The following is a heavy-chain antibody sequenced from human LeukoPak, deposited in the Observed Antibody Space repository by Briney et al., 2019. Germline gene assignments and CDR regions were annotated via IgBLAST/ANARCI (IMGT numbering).Heavy chain of an antibody. V-gene: IGHV3-9*01. CDR1: GFTFDDYA. D-gene: IGHD2-2*03. CDR2: ISWNSGSI. J-gene: IGHJ5*02. CDR3: AKGADLDIGWFDP. Sequence: GGSLRLSCAASGFTFDDYAMHWVRQAPGKGLEWVSGISWNSGSIGYADSVKGRFTISRDNAKNSLYLQMNSLRAEDTALYYCAKGADLDIGWFDPWGQGTLVTVSS.